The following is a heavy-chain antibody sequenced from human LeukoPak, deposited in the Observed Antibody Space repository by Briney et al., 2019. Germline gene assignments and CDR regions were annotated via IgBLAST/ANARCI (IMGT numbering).Heavy chain of an antibody. CDR2: INPNSGST. CDR3: ARTSDFDY. Sequence: ASVKVSCKPSGYTFTDYYMHWVRQAPGQGLEWMGWINPNSGSTNYAQKFQGRVTMTRDTSISTAYMELSRLRSDDTAVYYCARTSDFDYWGQGTLVTVSS. J-gene: IGHJ4*02. CDR1: GYTFTDYY. D-gene: IGHD3-10*01. V-gene: IGHV1-2*02.